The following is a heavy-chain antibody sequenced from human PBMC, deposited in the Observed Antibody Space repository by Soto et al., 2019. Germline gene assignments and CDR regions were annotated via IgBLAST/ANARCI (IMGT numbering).Heavy chain of an antibody. CDR1: GYTFTSYG. J-gene: IGHJ6*02. CDR2: ISAYNGNT. Sequence: ASVKVSCKASGYTFTSYGISWVRQAPGQGLEWMGWISAYNGNTNYAQKLQGRVTMTTDTSTSTAYMELRSLRSDDTAVYYCARELVVVPAATYYHYYRMSVWGQGTTVTVSS. V-gene: IGHV1-18*01. CDR3: ARELVVVPAATYYHYYRMSV. D-gene: IGHD2-2*01.